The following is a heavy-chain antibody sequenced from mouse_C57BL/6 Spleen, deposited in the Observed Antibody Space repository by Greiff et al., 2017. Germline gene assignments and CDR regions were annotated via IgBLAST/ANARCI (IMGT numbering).Heavy chain of an antibody. CDR2: IRNKANNHAT. V-gene: IGHV6-6*01. D-gene: IGHD2-2*01. CDR1: GFTFSDAW. CDR3: TTYGYDPWFAY. Sequence: EVQRVESGGGLVQPGGSMKLSCAASGFTFSDAWMDWVRQSPEKGLEWVAEIRNKANNHATYYAESVKGRFTISRDDSKSSVYLQMNSLRAEDTGIYYCTTYGYDPWFAYWGQGTLVTVSA. J-gene: IGHJ3*01.